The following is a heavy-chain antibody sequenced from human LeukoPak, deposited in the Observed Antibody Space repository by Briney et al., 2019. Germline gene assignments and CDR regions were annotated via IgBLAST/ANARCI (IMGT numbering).Heavy chain of an antibody. D-gene: IGHD6-13*01. J-gene: IGHJ5*02. Sequence: SVKVSCKAAGGTFSSDAISWVRQAPGQGLEWMGGIIPIFGTANYAQKFQGRVTITTDESTSTAYMELSSLRSEDTAVYYCARGRRSSSWMGDNWFDPWGQGTLVTVSS. V-gene: IGHV1-69*05. CDR3: ARGRRSSSWMGDNWFDP. CDR1: GGTFSSDA. CDR2: IIPIFGTA.